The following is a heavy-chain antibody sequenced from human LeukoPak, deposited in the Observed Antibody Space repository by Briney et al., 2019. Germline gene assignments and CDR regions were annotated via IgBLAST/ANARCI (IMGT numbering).Heavy chain of an antibody. J-gene: IGHJ6*03. Sequence: PSETLSLTCTVSGGSISSYYWSWIRQPAGKGLEWIGRIYTSGSTNYNPSLKSRVTMSVDTSKNQFSLKLSSVTAVDTAVYYCAGDNPPTSYYYYYMDVWGKGTTVTVSS. CDR1: GGSISSYY. V-gene: IGHV4-4*07. CDR3: AGDNPPTSYYYYYMDV. D-gene: IGHD1-14*01. CDR2: IYTSGST.